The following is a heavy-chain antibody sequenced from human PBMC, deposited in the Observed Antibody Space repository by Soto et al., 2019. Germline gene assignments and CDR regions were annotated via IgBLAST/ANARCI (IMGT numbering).Heavy chain of an antibody. CDR2: VIPMFGTP. CDR1: GGSFRSYA. V-gene: IGHV1-69*01. Sequence: QVQLVQSGAEVKKPGSSLRVSCKASGGSFRSYAFSWVRQAPGQGLGWMGGVIPMFGTPKNAQKFQTRVTIAADEFTRTVYMELSSLTSEDTAIYYCARAYDVRSGNYYGMDVWGQGTTVTVSS. D-gene: IGHD3-3*01. CDR3: ARAYDVRSGNYYGMDV. J-gene: IGHJ6*02.